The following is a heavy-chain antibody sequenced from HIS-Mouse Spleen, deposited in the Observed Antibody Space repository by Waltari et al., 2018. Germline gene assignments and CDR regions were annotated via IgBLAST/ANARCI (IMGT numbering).Heavy chain of an antibody. D-gene: IGHD6-13*01. V-gene: IGHV4-39*07. CDR1: GRSISSSSYY. CDR2: IYYSGST. CDR3: AREIPYSSSWYDWYFDL. Sequence: QLQLQESGPGLGKPSDSLSLTCTVSGRSISSSSYYWGGIRQPPGKGLEWIGSIYYSGSTYYNPSLKSRVTISVDTSKNQFSLKLSSVTAADTAVYYCAREIPYSSSWYDWYFDLWGRGTLVTVSS. J-gene: IGHJ2*01.